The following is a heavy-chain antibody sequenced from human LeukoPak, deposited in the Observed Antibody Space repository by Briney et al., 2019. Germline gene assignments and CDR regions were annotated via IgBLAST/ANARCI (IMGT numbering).Heavy chain of an antibody. CDR2: IYTSGST. Sequence: SETLFLTCTVSGGSICSYYWSWIRQPAGKGLEWIGRIYTSGSTNYNPSLKSRVTMSVDTSKNQFSLKLSSVTAADTAVYYCARGGSYSSSFNYYYYMDVWGKGTTVTVSS. CDR3: ARGGSYSSSFNYYYYMDV. V-gene: IGHV4-4*07. CDR1: GGSICSYY. J-gene: IGHJ6*03. D-gene: IGHD6-6*01.